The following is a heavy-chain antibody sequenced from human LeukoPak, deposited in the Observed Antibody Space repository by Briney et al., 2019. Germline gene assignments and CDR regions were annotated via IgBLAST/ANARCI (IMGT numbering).Heavy chain of an antibody. CDR2: IKQDGSEK. CDR3: ARVGYDFWSSTESFDY. J-gene: IGHJ4*02. D-gene: IGHD3-3*01. Sequence: GGPLRLSCAASGFTFSSYWMSWVRQAPGKGLEWVANIKQDGSEKYYVDSVKGRFTISRDNAKNSLYLQMNSLRAEGTAVYYCARVGYDFWSSTESFDYWGQGTLVTVSS. CDR1: GFTFSSYW. V-gene: IGHV3-7*01.